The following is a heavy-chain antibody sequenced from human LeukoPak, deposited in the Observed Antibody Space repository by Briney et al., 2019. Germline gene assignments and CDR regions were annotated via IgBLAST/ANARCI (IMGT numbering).Heavy chain of an antibody. V-gene: IGHV3-23*01. CDR1: GFTFSSST. J-gene: IGHJ3*02. CDR3: ARGGVVVTAIRDAFDI. CDR2: ISGSGGST. D-gene: IGHD2-21*02. Sequence: PGGSLRLSCAASGFTFSSSTMNWVGQAPGKGLEWASAISGSGGSTYYADSVKGRFTISRDNSKNTLYLQMNSLRAEDTAVYYCARGGVVVTAIRDAFDIWGQGTMVTVSS.